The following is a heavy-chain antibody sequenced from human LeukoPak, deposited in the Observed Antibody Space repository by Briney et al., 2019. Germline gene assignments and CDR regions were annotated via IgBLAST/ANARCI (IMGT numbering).Heavy chain of an antibody. J-gene: IGHJ4*02. Sequence: KPGGSLRLSCVASGFPFSDYYMSWIRQAPGKGLEWISYIGTSDTIIYYADSVKGRFTVSGDNAKKSLYLQMNSLRAEDTAVYYCARGVAPDFWGQGTLVTVSS. CDR1: GFPFSDYY. CDR3: ARGVAPDF. V-gene: IGHV3-11*01. D-gene: IGHD5-12*01. CDR2: IGTSDTII.